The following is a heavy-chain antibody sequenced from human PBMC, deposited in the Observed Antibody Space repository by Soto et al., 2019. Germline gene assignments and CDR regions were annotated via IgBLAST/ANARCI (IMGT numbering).Heavy chain of an antibody. CDR3: AKSGWAGPSDY. D-gene: IGHD1-26*01. J-gene: IGHJ4*02. V-gene: IGHV3-23*01. CDR1: GFPFNKAW. CDR2: ISGSGANT. Sequence: PGGSLRLSCAASGFPFNKAWMNWVRQTPGKGLEWVSSISGSGANTYYTDSVKGRFTISRDNSKNTLYLQMNSLRAEDTAVYYCAKSGWAGPSDYWGQGTLVTVSS.